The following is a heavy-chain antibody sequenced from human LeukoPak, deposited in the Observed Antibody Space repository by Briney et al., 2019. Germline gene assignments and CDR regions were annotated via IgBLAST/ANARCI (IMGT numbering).Heavy chain of an antibody. CDR3: VKDTAVAYFDY. CDR2: INHSGST. CDR1: GGSFSDYY. D-gene: IGHD5-18*01. J-gene: IGHJ4*02. V-gene: IGHV4-34*01. Sequence: SETLSLTCAVYGGSFSDYYWTWIRQPPGKGLEWIGEINHSGSTNYNPSLKSRVTLSVDTSKNQFSLRLNSVTAADTAVYYCVKDTAVAYFDYWGQGTLVTVSS.